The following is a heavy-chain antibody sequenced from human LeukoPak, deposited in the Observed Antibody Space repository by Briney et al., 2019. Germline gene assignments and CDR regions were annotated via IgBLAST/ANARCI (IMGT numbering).Heavy chain of an antibody. Sequence: PGGSLRFSCTASGFTFSNYAMHWVRQAPGKGLEWVAVIAYDGNNQYYADSVKGRFTISRDNSKNTMYLKMNSLRTEDTAVYYCARDSRVGLLWFGDLSIWGQGTMVTVSS. J-gene: IGHJ3*02. V-gene: IGHV3-30-3*01. CDR1: GFTFSNYA. D-gene: IGHD3-10*01. CDR2: IAYDGNNQ. CDR3: ARDSRVGLLWFGDLSI.